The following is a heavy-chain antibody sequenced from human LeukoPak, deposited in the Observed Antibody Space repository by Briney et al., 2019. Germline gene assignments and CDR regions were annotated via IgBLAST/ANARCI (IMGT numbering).Heavy chain of an antibody. V-gene: IGHV4-61*01. Sequence: SETLSVTCTVSGDSVTSGSYFWSWVRQPPGKGLEWIGYISSSGTTTYSPSLKSRVTISQDMPKNQFSLRLSSVTAADTAMYYCARERGISMVVWGQGTLVTVSS. CDR2: ISSSGTT. D-gene: IGHD3-10*01. CDR3: ARERGISMVV. CDR1: GDSVTSGSYF. J-gene: IGHJ4*02.